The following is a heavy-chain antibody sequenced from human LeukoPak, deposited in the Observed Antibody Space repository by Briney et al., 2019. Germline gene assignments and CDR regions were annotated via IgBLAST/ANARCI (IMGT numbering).Heavy chain of an antibody. D-gene: IGHD3-10*01. CDR1: GFTFSRYG. CDR2: IAYDGSSK. V-gene: IGHV3-30*02. J-gene: IGHJ3*02. Sequence: GGSLRLSCATSGFTFSRYGMHWVRQAPGKGLEWVAFIAYDGSSKYYAYSVKGRFTISRDNSKNTLYLQMNSLRVEDTAVSFCATEGSESAFDIWGEGTMVTVSS. CDR3: ATEGSESAFDI.